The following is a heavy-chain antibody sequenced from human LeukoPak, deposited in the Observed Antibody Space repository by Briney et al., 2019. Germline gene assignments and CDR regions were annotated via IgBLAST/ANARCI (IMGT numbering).Heavy chain of an antibody. CDR3: ARVMSGNMIMFGGVTELDAFDI. V-gene: IGHV1-2*02. CDR2: INPNSGGT. Sequence: ASVKVSCKASGYTFTGYYMHWVRQALGQGLEWMGWINPNSGGTNYAQKFQGRVTMTRDTSISTAYMELSRLRSDDTAVYYCARVMSGNMIMFGGVTELDAFDIWGQGTMVTVSS. CDR1: GYTFTGYY. J-gene: IGHJ3*02. D-gene: IGHD3-16*01.